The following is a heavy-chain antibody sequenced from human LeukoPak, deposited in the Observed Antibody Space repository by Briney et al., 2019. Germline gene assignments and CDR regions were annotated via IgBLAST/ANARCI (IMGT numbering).Heavy chain of an antibody. D-gene: IGHD6-25*01. V-gene: IGHV3-30-3*01. J-gene: IGHJ4*02. CDR1: GFTFSSYA. CDR3: ARRLALDY. CDR2: ISYDGSNK. Sequence: PGGSLRLSCAASGFTFSSYAMHWVRQAPGKGLEWVAVISYDGSNKYYADSVKGRFTISRDNSKHTLYLQMNSLRAEDTAVYYCARRLALDYWGQGTLVTVSS.